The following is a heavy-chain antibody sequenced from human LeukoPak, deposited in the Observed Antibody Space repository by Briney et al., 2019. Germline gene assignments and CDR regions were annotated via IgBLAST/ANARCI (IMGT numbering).Heavy chain of an antibody. CDR3: ARDARGYGINYYYYYGMDV. D-gene: IGHD5-18*01. V-gene: IGHV3-48*03. J-gene: IGHJ6*02. Sequence: GESLRLSCAASGFTFSSYEMNWVRQAPGKGLEWVSYISSSGSTIYYADSVKGRFTISRDNAKNSLYLQMNSLRAEDTAVYYCARDARGYGINYYYYYGMDVWGQGTTATVSS. CDR1: GFTFSSYE. CDR2: ISSSGSTI.